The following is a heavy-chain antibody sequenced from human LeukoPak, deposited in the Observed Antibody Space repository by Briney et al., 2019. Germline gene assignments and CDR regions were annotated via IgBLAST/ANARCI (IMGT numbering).Heavy chain of an antibody. Sequence: ASVTVSFKASGYTFTGYYMHWVRQAPGQGLEWMGWINPNSGGTNYAQKFQGWVTMTRDTSISTAYMELSRLRSDDTAVYYCARDKGDSGYDAAIFDYWGQGTLVTVSS. D-gene: IGHD5-12*01. J-gene: IGHJ4*02. CDR3: ARDKGDSGYDAAIFDY. CDR1: GYTFTGYY. CDR2: INPNSGGT. V-gene: IGHV1-2*04.